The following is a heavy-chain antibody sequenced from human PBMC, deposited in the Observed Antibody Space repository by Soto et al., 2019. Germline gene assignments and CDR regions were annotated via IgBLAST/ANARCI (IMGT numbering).Heavy chain of an antibody. CDR1: GFAFSSCH. CDR2: ISNDGSKQ. J-gene: IGHJ4*02. CDR3: AKDGVVTFVGSHFDY. V-gene: IGHV3-30*18. D-gene: IGHD2-15*01. Sequence: QVQLVESGGGVVQPGRSLRLSCAVSGFAFSSCHIHWVRQTPGKGLEWVAVISNDGSKQYYADSVKGRFTISRDTSKDTLYLQMNGLRAEDTAVYYCAKDGVVTFVGSHFDYWGQGTLVTVSS.